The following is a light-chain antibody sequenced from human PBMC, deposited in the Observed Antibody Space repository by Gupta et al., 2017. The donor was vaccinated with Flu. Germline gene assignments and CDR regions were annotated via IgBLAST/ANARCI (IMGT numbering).Light chain of an antibody. CDR1: SSDVGGYNY. CDR3: SSYTSSNSLE. Sequence: QSALTQPASVSGSPGQSISLSCTGTSSDVGGYNYVSWYQHHPGKAPKLMIYEVINRPSGVSNRFSGSKSGNTASLTISGLQAEDEADYYCSSYTSSNSLEFGGGTKLTVL. V-gene: IGLV2-14*01. J-gene: IGLJ3*02. CDR2: EVI.